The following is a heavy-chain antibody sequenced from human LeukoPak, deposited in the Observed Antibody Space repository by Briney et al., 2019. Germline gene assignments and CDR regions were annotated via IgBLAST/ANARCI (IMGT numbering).Heavy chain of an antibody. CDR1: GGSISSSSYY. Sequence: PSETLSLTCTVSGGSISSSSYYWGWIRQPPGKGLEWIGSIYYSGSTYYNPSLKSRVTISVDTSKNQFSLKLSSVTAADTAVYYCAKSGWELRSVDYWGQGTLVTVSS. CDR3: AKSGWELRSVDY. J-gene: IGHJ4*02. D-gene: IGHD1-26*01. CDR2: IYYSGST. V-gene: IGHV4-39*01.